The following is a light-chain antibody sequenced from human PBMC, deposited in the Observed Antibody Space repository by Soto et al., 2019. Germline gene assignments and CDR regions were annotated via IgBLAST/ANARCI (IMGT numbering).Light chain of an antibody. Sequence: QRTQSPSSLSASVGDTVTVTCRARQGMRKYLNWFQQKPGKAPKRLSSVAYTLQSGVPSRFSGSGSGKEFTLTISSIQPEDFATYYCLQHSSYPYTFGQGTKLEIK. J-gene: IGKJ2*01. CDR1: QGMRKY. V-gene: IGKV1-17*01. CDR2: VAY. CDR3: LQHSSYPYT.